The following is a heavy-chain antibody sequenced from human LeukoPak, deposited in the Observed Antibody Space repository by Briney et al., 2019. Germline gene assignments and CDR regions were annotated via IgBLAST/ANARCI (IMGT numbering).Heavy chain of an antibody. CDR3: ARSLVAGYFDY. CDR2: INHSGST. D-gene: IGHD6-19*01. V-gene: IGHV4-34*01. Sequence: SETLSLTCAVYGGSFSGYYWSWLRQPPGKGLEWIGEINHSGSTNYNPSLKSRVTISVDTSKNQFSLKLSSVNAADTAVYYCARSLVAGYFDYWGQGTLVTVSS. J-gene: IGHJ4*02. CDR1: GGSFSGYY.